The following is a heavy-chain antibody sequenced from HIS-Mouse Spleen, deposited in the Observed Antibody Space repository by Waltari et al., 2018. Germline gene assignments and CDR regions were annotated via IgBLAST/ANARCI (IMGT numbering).Heavy chain of an antibody. D-gene: IGHD6-19*01. CDR3: ARIAEGDTSGWYAFDY. Sequence: QVTLRESGPALVKPTQTLTLTCTFSGFSLSTSGMCVSWIRQPPGKALEWLARIDWDYDKYYSTSLKTRLTISRDTSKNQGVLTMTNMDPLDTATYYCARIAEGDTSGWYAFDYWGQGTLVTVSS. J-gene: IGHJ4*02. CDR2: IDWDYDK. CDR1: GFSLSTSGMC. V-gene: IGHV2-70*15.